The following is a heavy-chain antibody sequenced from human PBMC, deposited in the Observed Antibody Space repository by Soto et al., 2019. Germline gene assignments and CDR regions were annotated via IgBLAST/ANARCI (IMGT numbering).Heavy chain of an antibody. Sequence: QVQLQESGPGLVKPSGTLSLTCAVSNGSITSGNWWSWVRQPPGKGLEWIGDIYQTGSTNYNPSLRSWFIMSVVRGKHSFLLSSSSVTLADPAVYFCARVWGALAPIAGGFGPWGRGILVTVSS. CDR1: NGSITSGNW. J-gene: IGHJ5*02. CDR3: ARVWGALAPIAGGFGP. D-gene: IGHD3-16*01. V-gene: IGHV4-4*02. CDR2: IYQTGST.